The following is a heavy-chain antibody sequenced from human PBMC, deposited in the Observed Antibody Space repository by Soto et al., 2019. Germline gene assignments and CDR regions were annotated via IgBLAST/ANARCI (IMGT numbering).Heavy chain of an antibody. CDR3: ARMYYYDSSGFDY. Sequence: SCPTLGNPTQTLTLTCTFSGFSLSTSVMCVSWILQPPGNALEWLALIDWDDDKYYSTSLKTRLNISKDTSKNQVVLTMTNMDPVDTATYYCARMYYYDSSGFDYWGQGTLVTVSS. D-gene: IGHD3-22*01. V-gene: IGHV2-70*01. J-gene: IGHJ4*02. CDR1: GFSLSTSVMC. CDR2: IDWDDDK.